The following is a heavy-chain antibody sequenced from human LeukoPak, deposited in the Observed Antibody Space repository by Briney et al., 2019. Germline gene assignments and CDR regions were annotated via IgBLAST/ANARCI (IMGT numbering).Heavy chain of an antibody. CDR2: INPHSGGT. V-gene: IGHV1-2*02. CDR3: ARDLRVWFGETPDDY. D-gene: IGHD3-10*01. Sequence: ASVTVSCKASGYTVTDYYIHWVRQAPGQGLEWMGYINPHSGGTSSPQKFQGRVTMTTDASISTAYMELSRLTSDDTAVYYCARDLRVWFGETPDDYWGQGTLVTVSS. CDR1: GYTVTDYY. J-gene: IGHJ4*02.